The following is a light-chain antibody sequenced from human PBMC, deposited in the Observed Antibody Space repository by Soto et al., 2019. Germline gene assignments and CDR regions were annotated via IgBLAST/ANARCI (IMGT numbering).Light chain of an antibody. J-gene: IGLJ2*01. V-gene: IGLV3-21*01. CDR2: SDT. CDR3: QVWDTSSNHVV. CDR1: NLGSES. Sequence: SYELTQPPSMSVAPGKTARITCGGNNLGSESVHWYQQKPGQAPVLVCYSDTDRPSGIRERFSGSNSGNTATLTISGVEAGDEADYYCQVWDTSSNHVVFGGGTKLTVL.